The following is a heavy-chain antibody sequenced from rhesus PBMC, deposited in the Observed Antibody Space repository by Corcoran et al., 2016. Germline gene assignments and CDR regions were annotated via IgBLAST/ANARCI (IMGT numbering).Heavy chain of an antibody. CDR1: GGSFSSYW. D-gene: IGHD4-23*01. V-gene: IGHV4-80*01. CDR3: ARCDSNRFDY. CDR2: INGNSGST. J-gene: IGHJ4*01. Sequence: QVQLQESGPGLVKPSETLSLTCAVSGGSFSSYWWSWIRQPPGKGLEWIGEINGNSGSTNYNPSLKSLVPISQDASKNQFSLKLSSVTAADTAVYYCARCDSNRFDYWGQGVLVTVSS.